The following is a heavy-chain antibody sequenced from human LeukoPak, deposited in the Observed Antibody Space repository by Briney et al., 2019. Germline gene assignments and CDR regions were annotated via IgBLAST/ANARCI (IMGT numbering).Heavy chain of an antibody. Sequence: PSETLSLTCTVSGGSISSSSYYWGWIRQPPGKGLEWIGSIYYSGSTYYNPSLKSRVTISVDTSKNQFSLKLSSVTAADTAVYYCARVLVARVFDPWGQGTLVTVSS. CDR3: ARVLVARVFDP. CDR2: IYYSGST. D-gene: IGHD5-12*01. CDR1: GGSISSSSYY. J-gene: IGHJ5*02. V-gene: IGHV4-39*07.